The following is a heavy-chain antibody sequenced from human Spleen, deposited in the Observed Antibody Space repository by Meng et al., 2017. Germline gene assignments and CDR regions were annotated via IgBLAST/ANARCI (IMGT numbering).Heavy chain of an antibody. CDR3: AREKSKNDVGYFDY. D-gene: IGHD1-1*01. CDR1: GDSVSSNCCY. J-gene: IGHJ4*02. CDR2: VYYSGST. V-gene: IGHV4-61*01. Sequence: QVQLQESGPGLVRPSETLSLTCTVSGDSVSSNCCYWSWIRQPPGKELEWIGYVYYSGSTNYNPSLKSRVTISVDKSKNQFALKLSPVTAADTAVYYCAREKSKNDVGYFDYWGRGTLVTVSS.